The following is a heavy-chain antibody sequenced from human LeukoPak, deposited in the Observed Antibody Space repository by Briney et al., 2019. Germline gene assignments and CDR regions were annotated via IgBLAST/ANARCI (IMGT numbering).Heavy chain of an antibody. CDR2: IYYSGST. CDR1: GGSISSGGYY. Sequence: PSETLSLTCTVSGGSISSGGYYWSWIRQHPGKGLEWIGYIYYSGSTYYNPSLKSRVTISVDTSKNQFSLKLSSVTAADTAVYYCARDAGTDMTFNWYFDLWGRGTLVTVSS. V-gene: IGHV4-31*03. J-gene: IGHJ2*01. CDR3: ARDAGTDMTFNWYFDL.